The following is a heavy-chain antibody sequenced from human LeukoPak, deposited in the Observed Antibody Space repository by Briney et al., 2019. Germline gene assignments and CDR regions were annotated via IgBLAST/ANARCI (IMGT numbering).Heavy chain of an antibody. Sequence: PGGSLRLSCAASGFTFSSYAMSWVRQAPGKGLEWVSAISGSGGSTYYADSVKGRFTISRDNSKNTLYLQMNSLRAEDTAVYYCAKVVSGSYSLSQFDYWGQGTLVTVSS. CDR2: ISGSGGST. V-gene: IGHV3-23*01. CDR3: AKVVSGSYSLSQFDY. CDR1: GFTFSSYA. J-gene: IGHJ4*02. D-gene: IGHD1-26*01.